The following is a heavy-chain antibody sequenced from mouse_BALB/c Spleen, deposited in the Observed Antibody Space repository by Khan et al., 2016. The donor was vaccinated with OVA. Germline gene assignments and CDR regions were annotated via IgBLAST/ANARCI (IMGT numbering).Heavy chain of an antibody. V-gene: IGHV3-6*02. CDR2: IRYDGNS. CDR1: GYSITSGYF. Sequence: EVQLQESGPGLVKPSQSLSLTCSVTGYSITSGYFWNWLRQFPGNKLEWMGYIRYDGNSNYNPSLKNRISITRDTSKNQFFLKLNSLTPADTATFDCARVGSSGPAWFAYWGQGTLVTVSA. D-gene: IGHD3-1*01. J-gene: IGHJ3*01. CDR3: ARVGSSGPAWFAY.